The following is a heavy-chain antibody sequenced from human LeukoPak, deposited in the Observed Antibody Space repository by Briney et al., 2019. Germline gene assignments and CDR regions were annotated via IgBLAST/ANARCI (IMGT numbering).Heavy chain of an antibody. V-gene: IGHV4-34*01. CDR2: INHSGST. D-gene: IGHD5/OR15-5a*01. J-gene: IGHJ5*02. CDR3: AREVYGFVPSPNWFDP. Sequence: SETLSLTCAVYGGSFSGYYWSWIRQPPGKGLEWIGEINHSGSTNYNPSLKSRVTISVDTSKNQFSLKLSSVTAADTAVYYCAREVYGFVPSPNWFDPWGQGTLVTVSS. CDR1: GGSFSGYY.